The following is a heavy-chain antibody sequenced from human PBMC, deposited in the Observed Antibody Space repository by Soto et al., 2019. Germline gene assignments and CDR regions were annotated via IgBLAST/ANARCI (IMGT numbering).Heavy chain of an antibody. J-gene: IGHJ4*02. Sequence: EVQLLESGGGLVQPGGALRLSCAASGFTFSSHAMSWVRQAPGKGLEWISSISAGSEGAYYADSGKGRFTISRDNSNNTLSLQMNSLRAEDTAVYYCARDLWWYLHWGQGPLVTVSS. D-gene: IGHD2-15*01. CDR2: ISAGSEGA. CDR3: ARDLWWYLH. CDR1: GFTFSSHA. V-gene: IGHV3-23*01.